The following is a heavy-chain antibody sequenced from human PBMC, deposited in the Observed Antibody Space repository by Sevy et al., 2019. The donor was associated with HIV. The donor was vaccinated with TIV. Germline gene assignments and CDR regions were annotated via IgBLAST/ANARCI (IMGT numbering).Heavy chain of an antibody. CDR3: ARGSLYSSGWSESLDY. D-gene: IGHD6-19*01. CDR1: GFTFGTYA. CDR2: IWYDGSNK. Sequence: GGSLRLSCVASGFTFGTYAMDRARQAPGKGLEWVAVIWYDGSNKYYGDSVKGRFTISRDNSKNTLYLQMNSLRAEDTAVYYCARGSLYSSGWSESLDYWGQGTLVTVSS. V-gene: IGHV3-33*01. J-gene: IGHJ4*02.